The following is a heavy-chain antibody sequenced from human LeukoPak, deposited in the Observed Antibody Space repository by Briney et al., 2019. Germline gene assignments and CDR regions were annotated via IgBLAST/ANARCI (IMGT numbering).Heavy chain of an antibody. J-gene: IGHJ4*02. D-gene: IGHD4-11*01. CDR2: VSAYNDDT. Sequence: ASMKVSCKASGYTFTDYGISWVRQAPGQRLEWMGWVSAYNDDTNYAQKFQGRVTMTSDTSTTTAYVELRSLTSDDTAVYYCARDYSSDYVFDYWGQGTLVTVSS. CDR1: GYTFTDYG. V-gene: IGHV1-18*01. CDR3: ARDYSSDYVFDY.